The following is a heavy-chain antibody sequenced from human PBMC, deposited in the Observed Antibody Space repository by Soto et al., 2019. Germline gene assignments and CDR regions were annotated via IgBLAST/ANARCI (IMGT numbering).Heavy chain of an antibody. V-gene: IGHV4-30-2*01. CDR1: GGSISRGGYS. CDR2: IYHSGST. CDR3: ARVPDR. J-gene: IGHJ5*02. Sequence: PSEALSLTCAVSGGSISRGGYSWSWIRQPPGKGLEWIGYIYHSGSTYYNPSLKSRVTISVDRSKNQFSLKLSSVTAADTAVYYCARVPDRWGQGTLVTVS. D-gene: IGHD2-2*01.